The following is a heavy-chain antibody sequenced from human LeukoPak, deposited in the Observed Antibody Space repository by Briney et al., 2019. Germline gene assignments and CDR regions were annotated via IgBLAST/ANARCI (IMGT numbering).Heavy chain of an antibody. D-gene: IGHD4-17*01. J-gene: IGHJ4*02. CDR2: ISWDGGST. CDR3: AKVGPVYGDYPPWD. CDR1: GFTFDDYT. V-gene: IGHV3-43*01. Sequence: PGGSLRLSCAASGFTFDDYTMHWVRQAPGKGLEWVSLISWDGGSTYYAYSVKGRFTISRDNSKNSLYLQMNSLRTEDTALYYCAKVGPVYGDYPPWDWGQGTLVTVSS.